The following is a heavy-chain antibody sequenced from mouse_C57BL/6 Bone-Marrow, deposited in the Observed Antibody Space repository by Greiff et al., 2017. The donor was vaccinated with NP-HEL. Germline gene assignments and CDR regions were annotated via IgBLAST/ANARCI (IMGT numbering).Heavy chain of an antibody. D-gene: IGHD1-1*01. V-gene: IGHV5-12*01. Sequence: EVKLVESGGGLVQPGGSLKLSCAASGFTFSDYYMYWVRQTPEKRLEWVAYISNGGGSTYYPDTVKGRFTISRDNAKNTLYLQMSRLKSEDTAMYYCARHAYYYGSSYGWYFDVWGTGTTVTVSS. CDR2: ISNGGGST. CDR1: GFTFSDYY. CDR3: ARHAYYYGSSYGWYFDV. J-gene: IGHJ1*03.